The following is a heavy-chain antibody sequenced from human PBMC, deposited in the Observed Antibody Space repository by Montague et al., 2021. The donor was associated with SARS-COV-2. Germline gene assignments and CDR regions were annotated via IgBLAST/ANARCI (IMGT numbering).Heavy chain of an antibody. J-gene: IGHJ4*02. CDR1: GGSISGHY. D-gene: IGHD4-23*01. CDR3: ARGGGGFALDY. CDR2: LHHSGST. Sequence: SETLSLTCSVSGGSISGHYWSWIRQPPGKGLEFVGYLHHSGSTSYNFAYRSRVTISLATSKNQFSLQLRSMTAADTAVYYCARGGGGFALDYWGQGTLVTVSS. V-gene: IGHV4-59*11.